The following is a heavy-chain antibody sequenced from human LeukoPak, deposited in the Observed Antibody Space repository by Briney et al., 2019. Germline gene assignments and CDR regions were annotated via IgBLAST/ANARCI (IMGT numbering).Heavy chain of an antibody. CDR3: ARQTYYDFWSGWSDYYYYMDV. CDR1: GYSISSGYY. CDR2: IYHSGST. V-gene: IGHV4-38-2*01. J-gene: IGHJ6*03. Sequence: SETLSLTCAVSGYSISSGYYWGWIRPPPGKGLEWIGSIYHSGSTYYNPSLKRRVTISVDKSKNQFSLKLSSVTAADTAVYYCARQTYYDFWSGWSDYYYYMDVWGKGTTVTVSS. D-gene: IGHD3-3*01.